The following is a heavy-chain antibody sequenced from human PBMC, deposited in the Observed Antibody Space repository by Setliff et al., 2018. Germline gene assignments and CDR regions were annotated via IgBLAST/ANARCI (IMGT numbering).Heavy chain of an antibody. CDR1: GGSISSYY. CDR3: ARGAQRLEWLQYYYYYYMDV. J-gene: IGHJ6*03. V-gene: IGHV4-59*01. Sequence: PSETLSLTCTVSGGSISSYYWSWIRQPPGKGLEWIGYIYYSGSTNYNPSLKSRVTMSVDTSKNQFSLKLTSVTAADTAVYYCARGAQRLEWLQYYYYYYMDVWGKGTTVTVSS. CDR2: IYYSGST. D-gene: IGHD3-3*01.